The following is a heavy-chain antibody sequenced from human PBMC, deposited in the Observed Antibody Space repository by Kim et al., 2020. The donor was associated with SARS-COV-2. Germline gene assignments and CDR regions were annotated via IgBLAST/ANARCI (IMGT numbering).Heavy chain of an antibody. CDR3: ARETYYDFWSGYYSQFDY. Sequence: GGSLRLSCAASGFTFSSYGMHWVRQAPGKGLEWVAVIWYDGSNKYYADSVKGRFTISRDNSKNTLYLQMNSLRAEDTAVYYCARETYYDFWSGYYSQFDYWGQGTLVTVSS. J-gene: IGHJ4*02. CDR2: IWYDGSNK. V-gene: IGHV3-33*01. D-gene: IGHD3-3*01. CDR1: GFTFSSYG.